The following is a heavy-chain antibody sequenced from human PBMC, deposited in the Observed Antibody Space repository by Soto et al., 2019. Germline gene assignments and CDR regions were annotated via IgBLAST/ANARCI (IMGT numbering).Heavy chain of an antibody. V-gene: IGHV3-23*01. CDR2: ISGSGEST. J-gene: IGHJ4*02. Sequence: PGGSLRLSCAASGFTFSIYTMSWVRQAPGKGLEWVSGISGSGESTYDADSVKGRFTISRDSSKNSLFLQMNNLRAEDTAVYYCAKGGYSYSYYFDYWGRGTLVTVSS. CDR3: AKGGYSYSYYFDY. CDR1: GFTFSIYT. D-gene: IGHD5-18*01.